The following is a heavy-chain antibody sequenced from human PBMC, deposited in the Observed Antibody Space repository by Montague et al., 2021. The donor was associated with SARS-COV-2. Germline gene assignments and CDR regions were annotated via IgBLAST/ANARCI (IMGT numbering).Heavy chain of an antibody. CDR3: ASGWTLFD. J-gene: IGHJ4*02. D-gene: IGHD6-19*01. Sequence: CAISGDSVVNPRPTSDWLTPAPSRGREWLGRTYYGSEWHTDYAVSLEGRLAIDADTSKNQFSLQLHSVTPEDSAVYYCASGWTLFDWGQGTLVTVSS. CDR1: GDSVVNPRPT. V-gene: IGHV6-1*01. CDR2: TYYGSEWHT.